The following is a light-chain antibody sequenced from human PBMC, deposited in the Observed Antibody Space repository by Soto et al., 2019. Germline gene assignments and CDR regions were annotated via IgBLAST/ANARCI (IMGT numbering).Light chain of an antibody. CDR2: GTS. Sequence: EIVLTQSPGTPSLSPGERVTLSCRASQSISNNHLAWYQQKPGQAPRLLIHGTSNRATGIPDRFSGSGSGTDFTLTFSRLEPEDFAVYYCEYYGTSITFGGGTKVEIK. CDR3: EYYGTSIT. CDR1: QSISNNH. V-gene: IGKV3-20*01. J-gene: IGKJ4*01.